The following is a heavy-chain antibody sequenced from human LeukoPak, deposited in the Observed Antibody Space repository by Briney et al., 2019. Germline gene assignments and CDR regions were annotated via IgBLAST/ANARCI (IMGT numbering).Heavy chain of an antibody. CDR1: GYTFSISP. D-gene: IGHD3-22*01. J-gene: IGHJ4*02. V-gene: IGHV7-4-1*02. CDR2: INTNTGNP. Sequence: ASVKVSCKASGYTFSISPMNWVRQAPGQGLEWMGWINTNTGNPTYAQGFTGRFVFSLDTSVSTAYLQISSLKAEDTAVYYCARRKYYYDSSGYYPIDYWGQGTLVTVSS. CDR3: ARRKYYYDSSGYYPIDY.